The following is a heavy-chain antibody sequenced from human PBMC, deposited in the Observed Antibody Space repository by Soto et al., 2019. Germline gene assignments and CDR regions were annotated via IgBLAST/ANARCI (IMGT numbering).Heavy chain of an antibody. V-gene: IGHV1-69*01. Sequence: QVQLMQSGAEVTKPGSSVKVSCKASGGPFNTFGISWVRQAPGQGLEWMRGIIPKYGTTNYARRFQGRVTITADESTTTAYLELSSLRHDDTAIYYCARTRQRRPVFYVDYWGQGTPISVTS. CDR3: ARTRQRRPVFYVDY. D-gene: IGHD2-2*01. J-gene: IGHJ4*02. CDR2: IIPKYGTT. CDR1: GGPFNTFG.